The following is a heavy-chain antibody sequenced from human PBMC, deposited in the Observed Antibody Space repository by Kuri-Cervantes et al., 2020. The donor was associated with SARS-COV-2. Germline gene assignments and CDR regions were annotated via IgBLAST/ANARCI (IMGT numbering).Heavy chain of an antibody. D-gene: IGHD2-15*01. CDR2: ISGSGGST. CDR3: AKDLRAIVVVVTIDY. CDR1: GFTFSNAW. Sequence: GGSLRLSCAASGFTFSNAWMSWVRQAPGKGLEWVSAISGSGGSTYYADSVKGRFTISRDNSKNTLYLQMNSLRAEDTAVYYCAKDLRAIVVVVTIDYWGQGTLVTVSS. J-gene: IGHJ4*02. V-gene: IGHV3-23*01.